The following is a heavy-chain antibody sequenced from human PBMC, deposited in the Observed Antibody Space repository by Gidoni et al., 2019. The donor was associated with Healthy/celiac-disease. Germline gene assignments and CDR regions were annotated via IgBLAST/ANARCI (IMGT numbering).Heavy chain of an antibody. Sequence: EVQLLESGGGLVQPGGSLRLSCAASGFPFSSYAMRWVRQAQGKGLAWVSAISGSGGSTYYADSVKGRFTISRDNSKNTLYRQMNSLRAEDTAVYYCAKVGAPDYWGQGTLVTVSS. J-gene: IGHJ4*02. V-gene: IGHV3-23*01. CDR2: ISGSGGST. CDR1: GFPFSSYA. CDR3: AKVGAPDY. D-gene: IGHD1-26*01.